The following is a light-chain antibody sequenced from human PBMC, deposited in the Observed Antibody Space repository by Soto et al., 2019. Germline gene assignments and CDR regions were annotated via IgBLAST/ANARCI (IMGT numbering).Light chain of an antibody. V-gene: IGLV2-14*01. CDR1: SSDIGAYNY. J-gene: IGLJ1*01. CDR2: GVT. Sequence: QSVLTQPASVSGSPGQSITISCTGTSSDIGAYNYVSWYQQYPGKAPKLMIYGVTNRPSGVSNRFSGSKTGNTASLTISGLQAEDEADYYCSSKRTTASLVFGTGTKVTVL. CDR3: SSKRTTASLV.